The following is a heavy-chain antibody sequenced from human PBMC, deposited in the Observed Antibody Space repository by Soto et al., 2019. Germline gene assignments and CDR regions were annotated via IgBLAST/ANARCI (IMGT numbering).Heavy chain of an antibody. V-gene: IGHV4-34*01. D-gene: IGHD3-16*02. J-gene: IGHJ6*02. CDR2: INHSGST. Sequence: KPSETLSLTCAVYGGSFSGYYWSWIRQPPGKGLEWIGEINHSGSTNYNPSLKSRVTISVDTSKNQFSLKLSSVTAADTAVYYCARGRKSRFTTMWYYYGMDVWGQGTTVTVS. CDR1: GGSFSGYY. CDR3: ARGRKSRFTTMWYYYGMDV.